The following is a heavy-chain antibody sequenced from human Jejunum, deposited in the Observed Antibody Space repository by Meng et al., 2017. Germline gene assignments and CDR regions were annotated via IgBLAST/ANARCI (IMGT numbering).Heavy chain of an antibody. J-gene: IGHJ4*02. CDR1: GFAVFTNY. V-gene: IGHV3-53*01. CDR2: MYSGGNT. D-gene: IGHD6-19*01. CDR3: ARDWVAVTD. Sequence: GESLKISCAASGFAVFTNYMSWVRQAPGKGLEWVSVMYSGGNTYYADSVKGRFTISRDNSKNTLFLQMNGLRVEDTAIYYCARDWVAVTDWGQGTLVT.